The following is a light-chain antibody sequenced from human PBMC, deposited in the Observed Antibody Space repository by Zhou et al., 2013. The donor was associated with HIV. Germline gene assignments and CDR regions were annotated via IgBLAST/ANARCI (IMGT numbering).Light chain of an antibody. Sequence: IQMTQSPSFLSSSVGDRVSMTCRASQDIGRYLAWYQQQPGKVPSLLIYSASTLQSGVPSRFSASGSGTEFTLTINTLQPEDFATYYCQQLNSYPLTFGGGTKVEIK. J-gene: IGKJ4*01. CDR3: QQLNSYPLT. CDR2: SAS. CDR1: QDIGRY. V-gene: IGKV1-9*01.